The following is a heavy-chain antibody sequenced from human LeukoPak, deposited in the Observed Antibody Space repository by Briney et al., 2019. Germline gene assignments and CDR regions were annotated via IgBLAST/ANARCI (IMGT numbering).Heavy chain of an antibody. CDR2: ISAYNGNT. D-gene: IGHD2-15*01. V-gene: IGHV1-18*01. CDR1: GYTFTSYG. J-gene: IGHJ4*02. Sequence: ASVKVSCKASGYTFTSYGISWVRQAPGQGLEWMGWISAYNGNTSYAQMLQGRVTMTTDTSTSTAYMELRSLRSDDTAVYYCARRTKDIVVVVAATVEYYFDYWGQGTLVTVSS. CDR3: ARRTKDIVVVVAATVEYYFDY.